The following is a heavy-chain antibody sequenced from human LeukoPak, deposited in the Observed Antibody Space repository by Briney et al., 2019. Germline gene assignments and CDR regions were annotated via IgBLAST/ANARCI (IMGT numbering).Heavy chain of an antibody. J-gene: IGHJ4*02. CDR1: GFTFSIYA. CDR2: ISGSGGST. Sequence: GGSLRLSCAASGFTFSIYAMSWVRQAPGKGLEWVSAISGSGGSTYYADSVKGRFTIARDNSKNTLYLQMNSLRAEDTAVYYCAKGGGPYYYGSGSSYYFDYWGQGTLVTVSS. V-gene: IGHV3-23*01. CDR3: AKGGGPYYYGSGSSYYFDY. D-gene: IGHD3-10*01.